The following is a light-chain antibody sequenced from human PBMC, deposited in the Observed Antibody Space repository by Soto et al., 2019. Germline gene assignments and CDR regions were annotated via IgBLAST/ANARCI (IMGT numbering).Light chain of an antibody. CDR3: QQRKNWQVT. J-gene: IGKJ5*01. V-gene: IGKV3-15*01. CDR2: GAS. CDR1: QSVDIN. Sequence: EIVLTQSPATLSVSPGERVTLSCRASQSVDINLAWYQQKPGQAPRLLIYGASTRATDMPGRFSGSGSGTDFTLTISSLEPEDFAVYYCQQRKNWQVTFGQGTRLEI.